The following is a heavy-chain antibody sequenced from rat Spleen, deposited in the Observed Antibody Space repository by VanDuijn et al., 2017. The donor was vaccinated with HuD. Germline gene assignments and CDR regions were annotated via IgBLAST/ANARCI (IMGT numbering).Heavy chain of an antibody. CDR3: ARPSYGYPFAY. J-gene: IGHJ3*01. CDR2: MSHDGGGT. Sequence: EVQLVESGGGFVQPGRSLKLSCAASGFTFSEYYMAWVRQAPTKGLEWVASMSHDGGGTYHRDSVKDRFTISRDNAKSTLYLQMDSLRSEDTATYYCARPSYGYPFAYWGQGTLVTVSS. D-gene: IGHD1-7*01. V-gene: IGHV5-7*01. CDR1: GFTFSEYY.